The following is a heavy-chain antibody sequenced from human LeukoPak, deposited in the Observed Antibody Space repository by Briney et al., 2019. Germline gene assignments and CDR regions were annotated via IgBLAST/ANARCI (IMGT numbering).Heavy chain of an antibody. CDR2: IGAYNGNT. V-gene: IGHV1-18*01. CDR3: ARDVPYYDFWSGYSKFDY. J-gene: IGHJ4*02. CDR1: GYTFTSYG. Sequence: ASVKVSCKASGYTFTSYGISWVRQAPGQGLEWMGWIGAYNGNTNYAQKLQGRVTMTTDTSTSTAYMELRSLRSDDTAVYYCARDVPYYDFWSGYSKFDYWGQGTLVTVSS. D-gene: IGHD3-3*01.